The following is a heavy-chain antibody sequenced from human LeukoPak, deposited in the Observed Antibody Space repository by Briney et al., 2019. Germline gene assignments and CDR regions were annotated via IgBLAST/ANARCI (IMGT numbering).Heavy chain of an antibody. CDR1: GGSFSGYY. CDR3: ARDIEMATTNGAFDI. Sequence: SETLSLTCAVYGGSFSGYYWSWIRQPPGKGLEWIGEINRSGSTNYNPSLKSRVTISIDTSKNQFSLKLSSVTAADTAVYYCARDIEMATTNGAFDIWGQGTMVTVSS. V-gene: IGHV4-34*01. CDR2: INRSGST. D-gene: IGHD5-24*01. J-gene: IGHJ3*02.